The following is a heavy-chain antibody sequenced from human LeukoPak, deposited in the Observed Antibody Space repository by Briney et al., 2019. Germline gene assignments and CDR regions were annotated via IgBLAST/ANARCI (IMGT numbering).Heavy chain of an antibody. J-gene: IGHJ4*02. Sequence: SETLSLTCAVYGGSFSGYYWSWIRQPPGKGLEWIGEINHSGSTNYNPSLKSRVTISVDTSKNQFSLKLSSVTAADTAVYYRARVVGGYNDKEYYFDYWGQGTLVTVSS. CDR1: GGSFSGYY. CDR2: INHSGST. CDR3: ARVVGGYNDKEYYFDY. V-gene: IGHV4-34*01. D-gene: IGHD5-24*01.